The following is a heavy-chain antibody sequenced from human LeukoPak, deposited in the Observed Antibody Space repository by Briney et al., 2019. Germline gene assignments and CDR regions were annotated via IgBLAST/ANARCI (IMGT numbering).Heavy chain of an antibody. CDR3: ARDLVRGVIPLNYYYMDV. V-gene: IGHV1-46*01. J-gene: IGHJ6*03. Sequence: APVKVSCKASGDTPTRDYFHRGGQAPGQRGGWMGINNPSGGSTSYAQKFQGRVTMTRDMSTSTVYMELSSLRSEDTAVYYCARDLVRGVIPLNYYYMDVWGKGTTVTVSS. CDR2: NNPSGGST. D-gene: IGHD3-10*01. CDR1: GDTPTRDY.